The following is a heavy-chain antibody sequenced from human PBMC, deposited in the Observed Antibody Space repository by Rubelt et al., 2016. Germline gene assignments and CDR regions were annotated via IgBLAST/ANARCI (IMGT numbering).Heavy chain of an antibody. CDR1: GFTFSSSW. Sequence: GGGLVQPGGSLRLSCVASGFTFSSSWMSWVRQAPGKGLEWVASIKQDGREKYYMDSVKGRFTISRDNAKNSLYVQVNSLRAEDTAMYYCARDFCSATTCFDSWGQGTLVLVSS. CDR2: IKQDGREK. V-gene: IGHV3-7*01. D-gene: IGHD3-3*01. J-gene: IGHJ4*02. CDR3: ARDFCSATTCFDS.